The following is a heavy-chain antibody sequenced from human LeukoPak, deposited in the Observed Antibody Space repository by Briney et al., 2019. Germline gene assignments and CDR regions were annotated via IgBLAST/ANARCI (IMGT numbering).Heavy chain of an antibody. V-gene: IGHV3-64*02. Sequence: GGSLRLSCAASGFTFSTYAMHWVRQAPGKGLVLVSSISSGGVNTYYADSVRGRFTISRDNSKKTLYLHMGSLRAEDMAVYYCAREEAPVGGSSFDYWGQGTLVTVSS. CDR1: GFTFSTYA. D-gene: IGHD1-26*01. CDR3: AREEAPVGGSSFDY. CDR2: ISSGGVNT. J-gene: IGHJ4*02.